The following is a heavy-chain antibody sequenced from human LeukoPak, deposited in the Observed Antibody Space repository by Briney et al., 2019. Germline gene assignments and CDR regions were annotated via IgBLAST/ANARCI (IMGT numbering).Heavy chain of an antibody. J-gene: IGHJ6*03. CDR1: GYTFTSYY. D-gene: IGHD6-19*01. CDR2: INPSGGST. Sequence: ASVKVSCKASGYTFTSYYMHSVRQAPGQGLEWMGIINPSGGSTSYAQKFQGRVTMTRDTSTSTVYMELSSLRSEDTAVYYCARDRWLGGGYMDVWGKGTTVTISS. CDR3: ARDRWLGGGYMDV. V-gene: IGHV1-46*01.